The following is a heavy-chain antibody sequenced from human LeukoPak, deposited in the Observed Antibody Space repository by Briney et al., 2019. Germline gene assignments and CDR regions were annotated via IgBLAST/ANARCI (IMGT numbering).Heavy chain of an antibody. J-gene: IGHJ6*04. D-gene: IGHD3-10*02. Sequence: GGSLRLSCAASGFTFSSYERNWIRQAPGKGLEWVSYISSSGSTIYYADSVKGRFTISRDNAKNSLYLQMNSLRAEDTAVYYCAELGITMIGGVWCKGTTVTISS. CDR3: AELGITMIGGV. CDR1: GFTFSSYE. V-gene: IGHV3-48*03. CDR2: ISSSGSTI.